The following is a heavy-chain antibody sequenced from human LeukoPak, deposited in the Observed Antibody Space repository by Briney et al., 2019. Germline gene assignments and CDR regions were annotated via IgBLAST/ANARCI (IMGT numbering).Heavy chain of an antibody. CDR2: IRSKANSYAT. J-gene: IGHJ4*02. Sequence: GGSLKLSCAASGLTFSGSAMHWARQAAGKGLEWVGRIRSKANSYATAYAASVKGRFTMYRDDTKNTAYLQMNSLKTEDTAVYNCTIQYSSSSDGPRDYWGQGTLVTVSS. V-gene: IGHV3-73*01. CDR1: GLTFSGSA. D-gene: IGHD6-6*01. CDR3: TIQYSSSSDGPRDY.